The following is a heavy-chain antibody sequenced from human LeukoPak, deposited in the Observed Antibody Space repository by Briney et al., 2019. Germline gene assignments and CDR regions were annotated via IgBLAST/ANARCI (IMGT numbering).Heavy chain of an antibody. D-gene: IGHD2-8*02. CDR1: GASITYX. Sequence: SLXCALXGASITYXWSXVRQXXXXXXXXXGDVHRDGYTNYNPSLKRRVTMSVDKSKNQLSLQLTSVTAADTAVYYCARVISTGRRQNDRWGQGTLVTVSS. CDR2: VHRDGYT. V-gene: IGHV4-4*02. J-gene: IGHJ5*02. CDR3: ARVISTGRRQNDR.